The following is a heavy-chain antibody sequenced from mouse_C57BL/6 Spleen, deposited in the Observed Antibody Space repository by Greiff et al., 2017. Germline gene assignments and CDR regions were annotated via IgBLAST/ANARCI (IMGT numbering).Heavy chain of an antibody. D-gene: IGHD1-1*01. V-gene: IGHV5-17*01. CDR2: ISSGSSTI. Sequence: EVKVVESGGGLVKPGGSLKLSCAASGFTFSDYGMHWVRQAPEKGLGWVAYISSGSSTIYYADTVKGRFTISRDNAKNTLFLQMTRLRSEDTAMYYCARVGGSSYGWYFDVWGTGTTVTVSS. J-gene: IGHJ1*03. CDR1: GFTFSDYG. CDR3: ARVGGSSYGWYFDV.